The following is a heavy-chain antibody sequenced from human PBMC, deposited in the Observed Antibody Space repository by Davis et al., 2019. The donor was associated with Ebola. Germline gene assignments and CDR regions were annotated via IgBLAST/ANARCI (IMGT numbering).Heavy chain of an antibody. J-gene: IGHJ5*02. Sequence: ASVKVSCKASGGTFSSYAISWVRQAPGQGLEWMGWISAYNGNTNYAQKLQGRVTMTTDTSTSTAYMELRSLRSDDTAVYYCARGITMVRGYDWFDPWGQGTLVTVSS. D-gene: IGHD3-10*01. CDR1: GGTFSSYA. CDR3: ARGITMVRGYDWFDP. CDR2: ISAYNGNT. V-gene: IGHV1-18*01.